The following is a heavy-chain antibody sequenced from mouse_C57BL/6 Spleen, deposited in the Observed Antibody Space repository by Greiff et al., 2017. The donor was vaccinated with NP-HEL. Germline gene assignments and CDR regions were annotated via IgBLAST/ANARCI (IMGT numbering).Heavy chain of an antibody. J-gene: IGHJ4*01. V-gene: IGHV2-2*01. CDR2: IWSGGST. CDR3: ARNLVVTTLYYYAMDY. CDR1: GFSLTSYG. D-gene: IGHD2-3*01. Sequence: QVHVKQSGPGLVQPSQSLSITCTVSGFSLTSYGVHWVRQSPGKGLEWLGVIWSGGSTDYNAAFISRLSISKDNSKSQVFFKMNSLQADDTAIYYCARNLVVTTLYYYAMDYWGQGTSVTVSS.